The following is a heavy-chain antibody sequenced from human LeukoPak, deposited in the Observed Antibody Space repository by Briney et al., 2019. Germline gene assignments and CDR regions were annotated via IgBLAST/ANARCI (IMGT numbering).Heavy chain of an antibody. CDR2: IYYSGTT. V-gene: IGHV4-39*01. J-gene: IGHJ5*02. CDR3: ARQFHGSGFVDDL. D-gene: IGHD1-26*01. Sequence: SETLSLTCSVSGGSISSSSYYWGWIRRPPGKGLEWIASIYYSGTTHYNPSLKSRVTMSVDTSKNQFSLKLTAVTAADTAVYYCARQFHGSGFVDDLWGQGILVTVSS. CDR1: GGSISSSSYY.